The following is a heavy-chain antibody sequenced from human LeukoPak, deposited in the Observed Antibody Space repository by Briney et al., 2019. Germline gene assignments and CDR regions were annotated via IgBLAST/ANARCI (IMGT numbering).Heavy chain of an antibody. CDR1: GYTFTGYY. CDR2: VNPNSGGT. D-gene: IGHD6-19*01. V-gene: IGHV1-2*02. Sequence: ASVKVSCKASGYTFTGYYIQWVRQAPGQGLEWMGWVNPNSGGTKYAQKFQGRVTITRDTSISTAYVQMTRLRSDDTAKYYCARVAVAGTFQYYFDYWGQGSLVIVSS. CDR3: ARVAVAGTFQYYFDY. J-gene: IGHJ4*02.